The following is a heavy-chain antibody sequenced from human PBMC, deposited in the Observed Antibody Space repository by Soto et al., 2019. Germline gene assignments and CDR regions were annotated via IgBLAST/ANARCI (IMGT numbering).Heavy chain of an antibody. CDR1: GFSLSTSGVH. CDR2: IYWDDDK. Sequence: QITLKESGPTLVKPTQTLTLTCTFSGFSLSTSGVHVAWIRQPPGKALEWLALIYWDDDKRYSPSLRSRLTISKDTSKNQDVLTMTNMDPVDTATYYCVHGQGDYNYYYYGMDVWGQGTTVTVSS. J-gene: IGHJ6*02. CDR3: VHGQGDYNYYYYGMDV. D-gene: IGHD4-4*01. V-gene: IGHV2-5*02.